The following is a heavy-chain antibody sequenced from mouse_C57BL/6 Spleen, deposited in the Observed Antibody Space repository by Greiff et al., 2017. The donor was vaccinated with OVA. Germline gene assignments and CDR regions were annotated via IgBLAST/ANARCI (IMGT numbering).Heavy chain of an antibody. D-gene: IGHD1-1*01. Sequence: QVQLQQSGAELVRPGASVKLSCKASGYTFTDYYINWVKQRPGQGLEWIARIYPGSGNTYYNEKFKGKATLTAEKSSSTAYMQLSSLTSEDSAVYFCARMYDYGSSDVWGTGTTVTVSS. CDR1: GYTFTDYY. V-gene: IGHV1-76*01. CDR3: ARMYDYGSSDV. CDR2: IYPGSGNT. J-gene: IGHJ1*03.